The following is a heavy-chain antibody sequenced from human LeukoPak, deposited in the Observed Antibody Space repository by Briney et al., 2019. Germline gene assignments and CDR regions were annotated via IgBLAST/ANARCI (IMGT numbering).Heavy chain of an antibody. Sequence: SETLSLTCTVSGGSISSYYWSWIRQPPGKGLEWIGYIYYSGSTNYNPSLKSRVTISVDTSKNQFSLKLSSVTAADTAVYYCARGGIAVAGTHWGAFDIWGQGTMVTVSS. CDR2: IYYSGST. J-gene: IGHJ3*02. D-gene: IGHD6-19*01. V-gene: IGHV4-59*01. CDR1: GGSISSYY. CDR3: ARGGIAVAGTHWGAFDI.